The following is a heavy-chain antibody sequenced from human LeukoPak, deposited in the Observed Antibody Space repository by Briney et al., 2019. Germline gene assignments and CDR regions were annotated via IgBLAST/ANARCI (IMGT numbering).Heavy chain of an antibody. Sequence: PGRSLRLSCAASGFTFSNYGMSWVRQAPGKGLEWVSSISGAGGGTYYADSVRGRFTISRDNSKNTLYLQMNSLRAEDTAVYYCAKVWRGNYYDYWGQGTLVTVSS. J-gene: IGHJ4*02. D-gene: IGHD1-1*01. CDR1: GFTFSNYG. V-gene: IGHV3-23*01. CDR2: ISGAGGGT. CDR3: AKVWRGNYYDY.